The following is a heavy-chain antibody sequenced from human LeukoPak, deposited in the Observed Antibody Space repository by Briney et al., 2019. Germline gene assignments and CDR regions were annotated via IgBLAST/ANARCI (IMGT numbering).Heavy chain of an antibody. D-gene: IGHD3-22*01. Sequence: SVKVSCKASGGTFSSYAISWVRQAPGQGLEWVGRIIPIFGIANYAQKFQGRVTITADKSTSTAYMELSSLRSEDTAVYYCAYYDSSGPPVYWGQGTLVTVSS. CDR3: AYYDSSGPPVY. J-gene: IGHJ4*02. V-gene: IGHV1-69*04. CDR2: IIPIFGIA. CDR1: GGTFSSYA.